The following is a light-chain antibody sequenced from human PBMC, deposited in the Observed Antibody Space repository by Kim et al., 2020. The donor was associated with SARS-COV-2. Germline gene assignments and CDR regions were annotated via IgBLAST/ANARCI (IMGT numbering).Light chain of an antibody. CDR2: GKN. CDR1: SLRSYY. J-gene: IGLJ1*01. Sequence: SSELTQDPAVSVALGQTVRITCQGDSLRSYYASWYQQKPGQALVLVIYGKNNRPSGIPDRFSGSSSGNTASLTITGAQAEDEADYYCNSRDSSGTYVFGT. V-gene: IGLV3-19*01. CDR3: NSRDSSGTYV.